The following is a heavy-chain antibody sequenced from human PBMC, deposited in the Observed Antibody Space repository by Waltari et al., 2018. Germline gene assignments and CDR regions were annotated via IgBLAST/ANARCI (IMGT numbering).Heavy chain of an antibody. CDR3: ARDGDYYGSGSYLDY. CDR1: GFTFSSYW. J-gene: IGHJ4*02. V-gene: IGHV3-74*01. Sequence: EVQLVESGGGLVQPGGSLRLSCAASGFTFSSYWMHWVRQAPGKGLVWVLRINSDGSSTSYADSVKGRFTISRDNAKNTLYLQMNSLRAEDTAVYYCARDGDYYGSGSYLDYWGQGTLVTVSS. CDR2: INSDGSST. D-gene: IGHD3-10*01.